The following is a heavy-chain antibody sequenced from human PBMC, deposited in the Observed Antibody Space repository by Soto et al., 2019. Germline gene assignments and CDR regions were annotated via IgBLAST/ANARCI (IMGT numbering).Heavy chain of an antibody. CDR3: ARDSTAGPGYYYYGMDV. V-gene: IGHV3-33*01. Sequence: QVQLVESGGGVVQPGRSLRLSCAASGFTFSSYGMHWVRQAPGKGLEWVAVIWYDGSNKYYADSVKGRFTISRDNSKNTLYLQMNSLRAEDTAVYYCARDSTAGPGYYYYGMDVWGQGTTVTVSS. J-gene: IGHJ6*02. CDR2: IWYDGSNK. CDR1: GFTFSSYG. D-gene: IGHD6-13*01.